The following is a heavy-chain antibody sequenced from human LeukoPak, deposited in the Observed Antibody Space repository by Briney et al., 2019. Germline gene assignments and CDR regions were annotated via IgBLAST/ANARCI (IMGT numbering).Heavy chain of an antibody. CDR1: GFTFSDYY. D-gene: IGHD1-26*01. CDR3: ARGRPYPGIVGATLRGAFDY. J-gene: IGHJ4*02. CDR2: ITSSGTTI. Sequence: KPAGSLRLSCAASGFTFSDYYMTWIRQAPGKGLEWVSYITSSGTTIYYADSVKGRFTISRDNAKNSLYLQMNSLRAEDTAVYYCARGRPYPGIVGATLRGAFDYWGQGTLVTVSS. V-gene: IGHV3-11*04.